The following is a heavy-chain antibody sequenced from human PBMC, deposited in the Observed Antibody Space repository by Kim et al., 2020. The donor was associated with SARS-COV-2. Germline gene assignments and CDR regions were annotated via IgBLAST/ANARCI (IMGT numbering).Heavy chain of an antibody. Sequence: SETLSLTCAVYGGSFSGYYWSWIRQPPGKGLEWIGEINHSGSTNYNPFLKSRVTISVDTSKNQFSLKLSSVTAADTAVYYCARGRVAARYFDYWGQGTLV. V-gene: IGHV4-34*01. CDR1: GGSFSGYY. D-gene: IGHD6-6*01. CDR2: INHSGST. CDR3: ARGRVAARYFDY. J-gene: IGHJ4*02.